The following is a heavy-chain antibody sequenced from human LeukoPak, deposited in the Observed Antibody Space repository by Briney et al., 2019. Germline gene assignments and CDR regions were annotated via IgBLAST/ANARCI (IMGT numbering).Heavy chain of an antibody. CDR3: ANFIYGSGSPVDY. J-gene: IGHJ4*02. CDR1: GGSISSSSYY. D-gene: IGHD3-10*01. Sequence: PSETLSLTCTVSGGSISSSSYYWGWIRQPPGKGLEWIGSIYYSGSTYYNPSLKSRVTISVDTSKNQFSLKLSSVTAADTAVYYCANFIYGSGSPVDYWGQGTLVTVSS. V-gene: IGHV4-39*01. CDR2: IYYSGST.